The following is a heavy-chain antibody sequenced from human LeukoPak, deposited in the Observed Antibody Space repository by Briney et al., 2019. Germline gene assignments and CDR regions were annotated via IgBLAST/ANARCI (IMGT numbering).Heavy chain of an antibody. V-gene: IGHV4-4*09. CDR2: IYTSGST. Sequence: SETLSLTCTVSGGSISSYYWSWIRQPPGKGLEWIGYIYTSGSTNYNPSLKSRVTISVDTSKNQFSLKLSSVTAADTAVYYCARRSVMTAYDYWGQGTLVTVSS. J-gene: IGHJ4*02. D-gene: IGHD2-21*02. CDR3: ARRSVMTAYDY. CDR1: GGSISSYY.